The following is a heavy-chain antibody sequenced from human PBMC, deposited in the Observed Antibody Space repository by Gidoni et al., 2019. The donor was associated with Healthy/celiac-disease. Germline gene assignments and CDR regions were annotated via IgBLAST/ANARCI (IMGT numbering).Heavy chain of an antibody. D-gene: IGHD6-19*01. J-gene: IGHJ4*02. CDR1: AGSSSSSSYY. CDR3: ARRTAVAGTPYFDY. CDR2: IHSSGST. V-gene: IGHV4-39*01. Sequence: HLQPPESGPGLAQPSETLSLTCTASAGSSSSSSYYWGWLRQPPGKGLEWSESIHSSGSTYSNPSLKGRVTISVDTSKNQFSVKLSSVTAADAAVYYCARRTAVAGTPYFDYWGQGTLVTVSS.